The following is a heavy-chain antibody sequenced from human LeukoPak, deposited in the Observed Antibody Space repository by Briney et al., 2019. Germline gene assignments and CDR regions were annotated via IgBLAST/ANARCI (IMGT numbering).Heavy chain of an antibody. CDR3: ARSLVVAATITLDY. D-gene: IGHD2-15*01. CDR2: IFPCDSDT. Sequence: GESLKISCKGSGYSFTSYWSVWGRQLPGEDVEGMGIIFPCDSDTRYSPSFEGEVSISADKPISTAYLQWSSLKASDTAMYYCARSLVVAATITLDYWGQGTLVTVSS. V-gene: IGHV5-51*04. J-gene: IGHJ4*02. CDR1: GYSFTSYW.